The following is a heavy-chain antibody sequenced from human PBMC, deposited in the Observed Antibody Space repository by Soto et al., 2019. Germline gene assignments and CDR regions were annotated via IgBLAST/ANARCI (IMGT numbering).Heavy chain of an antibody. J-gene: IGHJ5*02. Sequence: SETLSLTCTVSGGSFTSTNYFWGWIRQPPGKGLEWIGYMYYNGNTFYSPSLKSRVTMSVDTSKRQFSLDLSSVTAADTAMYYCARLQIYDSRPAPTPMFHPWGLAAMVTVSS. CDR2: MYYNGNT. CDR3: ARLQIYDSRPAPTPMFHP. CDR1: GGSFTSTNYF. V-gene: IGHV4-39*01. D-gene: IGHD3-22*01.